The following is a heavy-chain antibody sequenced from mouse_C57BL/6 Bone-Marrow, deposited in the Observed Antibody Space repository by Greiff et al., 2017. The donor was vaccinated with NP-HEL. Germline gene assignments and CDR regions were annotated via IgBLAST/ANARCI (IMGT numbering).Heavy chain of an antibody. CDR1: GYSITSGYD. CDR2: ISYSGST. J-gene: IGHJ3*01. Sequence: EVQLQQSGPGMVKPSQSLSLTCTVTGYSITSGYDWHWIRHFPGNKLEWMGYISYSGSTNYNPSLKSRISITHDTSKNHFFLKLNSVTTEDTATYYCARDEGPFFFAYWGQGTLVTVSA. CDR3: ARDEGPFFFAY. V-gene: IGHV3-1*01. D-gene: IGHD3-3*01.